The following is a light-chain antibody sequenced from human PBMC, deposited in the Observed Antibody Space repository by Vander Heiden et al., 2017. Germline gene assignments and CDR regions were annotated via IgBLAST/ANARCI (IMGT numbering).Light chain of an antibody. J-gene: IGKJ4*01. Sequence: DIQMTQSPSSLSASVGDRVTITCRASQSISSYLNWYQQKTGKESKRLINAGASLKSRGPSRMSGSGAGTDVTLTISSMQPEDFATDYRQQSYSTPLTFGGGTKVEIK. V-gene: IGKV1-39*01. CDR3: QQSYSTPLT. CDR1: QSISSY. CDR2: AGA.